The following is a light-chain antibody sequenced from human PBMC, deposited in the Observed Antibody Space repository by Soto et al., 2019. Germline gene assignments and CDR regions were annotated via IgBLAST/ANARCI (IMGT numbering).Light chain of an antibody. J-gene: IGKJ2*01. CDR1: PTISTY. Sequence: DFQMTQSPSSLSASVGDRVTITCRASPTISTYLNWYQQKPEKAPKLLIYAASRLQSGVPSRFSGSGSGTDFTLTISSLQPEDFATYYCQQSHSIPYTFGQGTKLEIK. CDR3: QQSHSIPYT. CDR2: AAS. V-gene: IGKV1-39*01.